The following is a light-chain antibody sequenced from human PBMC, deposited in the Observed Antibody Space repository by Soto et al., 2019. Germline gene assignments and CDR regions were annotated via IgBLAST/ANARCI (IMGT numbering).Light chain of an antibody. CDR2: GNT. CDR3: QSYDSSLSAWV. V-gene: IGLV1-40*01. Sequence: QLVLTQPPSVSGAPGQRVTISCTGSSSNIGAGYDVHWYKQLPGTAPKLLIYGNTNRPSGVPDRFSASKSATSASLAITGLQAEDEADYYCQSYDSSLSAWVFGGGTQLTVL. J-gene: IGLJ3*02. CDR1: SSNIGAGYD.